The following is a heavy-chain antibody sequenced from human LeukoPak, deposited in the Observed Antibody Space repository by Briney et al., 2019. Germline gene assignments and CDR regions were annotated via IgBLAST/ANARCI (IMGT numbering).Heavy chain of an antibody. V-gene: IGHV1-18*04. J-gene: IGHJ3*02. D-gene: IGHD3-3*01. Sequence: VASVTVSCKAFGYTLSSYDISWLRQAPGQGLEWIGWISGYNYKTKYAQTFQGRVAMTIDTSTKTVSMELRILRSDDTAVYYCARDHEGSPFWRDAFDIWGQGTMVTVSS. CDR1: GYTLSSYD. CDR2: ISGYNYKT. CDR3: ARDHEGSPFWRDAFDI.